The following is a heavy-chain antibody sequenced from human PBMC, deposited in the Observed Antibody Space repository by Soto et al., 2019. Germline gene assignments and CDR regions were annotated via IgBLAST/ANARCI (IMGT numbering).Heavy chain of an antibody. J-gene: IGHJ6*02. Sequence: SGPTLVNPTQTLTLTCTFSGFSLSTSGRRVSWIRQPPGKALEWLARIDWDDDKFYSTSLKTRLTISKDTSKNQVVRTMTNMDPVDTATYYWARTPGGVGAHYGMDVWGQGTTVTVSS. V-gene: IGHV2-70*04. CDR3: ARTPGGVGAHYGMDV. D-gene: IGHD1-26*01. CDR1: GFSLSTSGRR. CDR2: IDWDDDK.